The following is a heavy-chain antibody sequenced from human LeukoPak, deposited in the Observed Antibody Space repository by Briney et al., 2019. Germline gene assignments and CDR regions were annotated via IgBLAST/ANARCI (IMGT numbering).Heavy chain of an antibody. J-gene: IGHJ5*02. V-gene: IGHV1-69*05. D-gene: IGHD3-10*01. CDR1: GGTFSSYA. Sequence: SVKVSCKTSGGTFSSYAISWVRQAPGQGLEWMGRIIPIFGTANYAQKFQGRVTITTDESTSTAYMELSSLRSEDTAVYYCAREKWFGELPPSNWFDPWGQGTLVTVSS. CDR3: AREKWFGELPPSNWFDP. CDR2: IIPIFGTA.